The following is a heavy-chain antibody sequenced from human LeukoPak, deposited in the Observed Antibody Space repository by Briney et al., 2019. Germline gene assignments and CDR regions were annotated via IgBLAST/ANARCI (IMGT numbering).Heavy chain of an antibody. CDR2: IRYDGNNK. J-gene: IGHJ4*02. Sequence: GGSLRLSCAASGFTFSGSAMHWVRQASGKGLEWVAFIRYDGNNKYHADSVKGRFTISRDNSKNTLNLQMNSLRAEDTAVYYCAKDRWGAVASFDNWGQGTLVTVSS. D-gene: IGHD6-19*01. CDR1: GFTFSGSA. V-gene: IGHV3-30*02. CDR3: AKDRWGAVASFDN.